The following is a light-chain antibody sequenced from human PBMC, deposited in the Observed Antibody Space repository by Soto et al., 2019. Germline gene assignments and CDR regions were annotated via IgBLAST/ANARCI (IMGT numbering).Light chain of an antibody. V-gene: IGKV3-20*01. CDR2: ATS. J-gene: IGKJ1*01. CDR1: QSVSSRY. CDR3: QQYGSSLST. Sequence: EIVLTQSPGTLSLSPGDTAALSCRASQSVSSRYLAWYQQKSGQAPRLLIYATSSRATDIPDRFIGYGSGTDFTLSINGLEPEDFAVYYCQQYGSSLSTFGQGTKVEIK.